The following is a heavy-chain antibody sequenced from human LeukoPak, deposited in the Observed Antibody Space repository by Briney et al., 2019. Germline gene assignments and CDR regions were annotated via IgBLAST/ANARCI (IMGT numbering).Heavy chain of an antibody. D-gene: IGHD6-13*01. CDR2: INPNSGGT. J-gene: IGHJ5*02. CDR3: ARKGIAAAGNWFDP. V-gene: IGHV1-2*02. Sequence: ASVKVSCKASGYTFTGYYMHWVRQAPGRGLEWMGWINPNSGGTNYAQKFQGGVTMTRDTSISTAYMELSRLRSDDTAVYYCARKGIAAAGNWFDPWGQGTLVTVSS. CDR1: GYTFTGYY.